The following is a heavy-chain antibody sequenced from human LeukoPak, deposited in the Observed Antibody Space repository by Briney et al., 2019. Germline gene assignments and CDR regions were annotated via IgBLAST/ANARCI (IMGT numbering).Heavy chain of an antibody. CDR3: AWYGVTHGLDV. CDR2: INQDGSDK. V-gene: IGHV3-7*01. D-gene: IGHD3-10*01. J-gene: IGHJ6*02. Sequence: GGSLRLSCAASGFSLSNYWMSWVRQAPGKGLEWVANINQDGSDKYYVDSVMGRFTISKDNAKNSVYLQMNNLRPEDTAIYYCAWYGVTHGLDVWGQGTTVTVSS. CDR1: GFSLSNYW.